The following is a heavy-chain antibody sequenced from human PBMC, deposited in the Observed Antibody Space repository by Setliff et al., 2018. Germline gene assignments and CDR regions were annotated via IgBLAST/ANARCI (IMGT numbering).Heavy chain of an antibody. Sequence: ASVKVSCKASGYTFTSHYMHWVRQAPGRGLEWMGWIRGYNGHTEYAQKFRHKFTMTTDTSARTTYMELSSLRSEDTAVYYCATLAVAGTLDYWGQGTLVTVSS. CDR2: IRGYNGHT. D-gene: IGHD6-19*01. CDR3: ATLAVAGTLDY. J-gene: IGHJ4*02. CDR1: GYTFTSHY. V-gene: IGHV1-18*04.